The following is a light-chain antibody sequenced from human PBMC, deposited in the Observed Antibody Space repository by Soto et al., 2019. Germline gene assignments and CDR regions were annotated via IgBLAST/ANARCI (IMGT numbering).Light chain of an antibody. CDR3: QQSSNTTLP. CDR1: QSISGF. CDR2: GAS. Sequence: DIQMTQSPSSLSASVGDRVTIACRAGQSISGFLNWYLQKPGKAPRLLIYGASSLQSGVPSRFSGGGSGTDFTLTITSLQIEDFGTYYCQQSSNTTLPFRGGTKVDIX. V-gene: IGKV1-39*01. J-gene: IGKJ4*01.